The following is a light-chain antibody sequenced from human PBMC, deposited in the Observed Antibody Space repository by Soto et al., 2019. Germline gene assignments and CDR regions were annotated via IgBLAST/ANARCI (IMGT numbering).Light chain of an antibody. J-gene: IGLJ1*01. CDR1: SSDVAAYNS. CDR2: DVI. V-gene: IGLV2-14*01. CDR3: SSYTPSGNYV. Sequence: QSVLTQPATVSWSPGQSITISCTGTSSDVAAYNSVSWYQQYPGKAPKLMIYDVIYRPSGVSNRFSVSKSANTASLTISGLQAEDEADYYCSSYTPSGNYVFRTGTKV.